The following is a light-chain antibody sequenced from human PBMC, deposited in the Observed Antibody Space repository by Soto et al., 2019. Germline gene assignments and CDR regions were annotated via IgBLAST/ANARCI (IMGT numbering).Light chain of an antibody. CDR1: SSDVGGYHY. Sequence: QSALTQPASVSGSPGQSITISCTGTSSDVGGYHYVSWYQQYPGKAHKVMIYDVSNRPSGVSNRFSGSKSGTTASLTISGLQAEDEADYYCSSYTSSITYVFGTGTKVTVL. V-gene: IGLV2-14*01. CDR3: SSYTSSITYV. CDR2: DVS. J-gene: IGLJ1*01.